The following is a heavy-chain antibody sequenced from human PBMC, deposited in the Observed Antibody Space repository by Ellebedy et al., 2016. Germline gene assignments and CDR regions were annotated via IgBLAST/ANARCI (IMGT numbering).Heavy chain of an antibody. CDR3: ARDGGKGGDSDL. J-gene: IGHJ5*02. Sequence: ESLKISXAASGFMFSDYYMSWIRQAPGKGLEWIGSISYSGTTHYRPSLRSRVTISLDTSKNQFSLRLSSVTAADTAVYYCARDGGKGGDSDLWGQGTLVTVSS. V-gene: IGHV4-59*12. CDR2: ISYSGTT. CDR1: GFMFSDYY. D-gene: IGHD2-21*02.